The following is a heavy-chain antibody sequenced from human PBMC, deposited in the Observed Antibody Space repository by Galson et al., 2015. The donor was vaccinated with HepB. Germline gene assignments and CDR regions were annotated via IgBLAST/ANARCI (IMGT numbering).Heavy chain of an antibody. Sequence: SLRLSCAASGFTFSSYSMNWVRQAPGKGLEWVSYISSSSSTIYYADSVKGRFTISRDNAKNSLYLQMNSLRDEDTAVYYCAREGYCSSTSCYRGARYYFDYWGQGTLVTVSS. CDR2: ISSSSSTI. CDR1: GFTFSSYS. D-gene: IGHD2-2*01. CDR3: AREGYCSSTSCYRGARYYFDY. J-gene: IGHJ4*02. V-gene: IGHV3-48*02.